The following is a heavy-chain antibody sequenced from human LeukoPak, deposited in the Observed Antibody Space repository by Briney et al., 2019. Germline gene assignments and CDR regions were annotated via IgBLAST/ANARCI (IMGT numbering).Heavy chain of an antibody. CDR3: AREDTRRGSRGYFDY. CDR2: ISGDNGST. CDR1: GYTFTSYG. Sequence: GASVKVSCKASGYTFTSYGISWVRQAPGQGLEWMGWISGDNGSTNYAQKLQRRVTMTTDTSTSTAYMELRSLRSDESAIYYCAREDTRRGSRGYFDYWGQGTLVTVSS. J-gene: IGHJ4*02. D-gene: IGHD2-2*01. V-gene: IGHV1-18*01.